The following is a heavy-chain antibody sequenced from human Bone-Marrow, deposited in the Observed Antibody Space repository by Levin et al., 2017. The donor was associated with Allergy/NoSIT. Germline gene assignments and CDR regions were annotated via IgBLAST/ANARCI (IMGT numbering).Heavy chain of an antibody. Sequence: GGSLRLSCAASGFDFSSYAMNWVRQAPGQGLEWVSGISTGGETPYYADSVKGRFAISRDNSKNTLSLEMKSLSPDDTAAYFCAKDLWRGRRISPCDSWGQGTLVTVSS. J-gene: IGHJ4*02. CDR2: ISTGGETP. CDR1: GFDFSSYA. D-gene: IGHD2-15*01. CDR3: AKDLWRGRRISPCDS. V-gene: IGHV3-23*01.